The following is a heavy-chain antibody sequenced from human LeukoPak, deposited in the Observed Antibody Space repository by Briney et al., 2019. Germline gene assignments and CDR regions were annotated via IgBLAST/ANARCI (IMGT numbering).Heavy chain of an antibody. CDR3: ARQTVGAHDAFDI. D-gene: IGHD1-26*01. V-gene: IGHV5-51*01. J-gene: IGHJ3*02. CDR2: IYPGDSDT. Sequence: GESLKISCKGSGYSFTSYWIGWVRQMSGKGLEWMGIIYPGDSDTRYSPSFQGQVTISADKSISTAYLQWSSLKASDTAMYYCARQTVGAHDAFDIWGQGTMVTVSS. CDR1: GYSFTSYW.